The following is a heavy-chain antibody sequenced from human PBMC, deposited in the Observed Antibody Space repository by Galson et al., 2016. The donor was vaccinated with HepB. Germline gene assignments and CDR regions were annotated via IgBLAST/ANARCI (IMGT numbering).Heavy chain of an antibody. V-gene: IGHV2-5*02. CDR2: IYWDDNE. CDR1: GFSLSTTAVG. D-gene: IGHD6-19*01. Sequence: PALVKPTQTLTLTCTFSGFSLSTTAVGMGWIRQAPGKAPEWLAFIYWDDNEYYSPSLQSRLTITKDTSKNQVVLTMTNVDPVDTGTYYCARGSGWLLDRWGQGTLVTVSS. CDR3: ARGSGWLLDR. J-gene: IGHJ5*02.